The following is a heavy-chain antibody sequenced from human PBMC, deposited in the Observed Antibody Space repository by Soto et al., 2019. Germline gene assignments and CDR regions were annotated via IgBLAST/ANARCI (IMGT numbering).Heavy chain of an antibody. V-gene: IGHV3-74*01. CDR1: GFYFSGYG. CDR2: INTDGSDT. CDR3: VRAAARGDS. Sequence: GGSLRLSCAASGFYFSGYGMHWVRQVPGKGLVWVSRINTDGSDTLYADSVKGRFTISRDNTKNTLYLQMSSLRAEDTAIYYCVRAAARGDSWGQGTLVTVSS. J-gene: IGHJ4*02. D-gene: IGHD6-13*01.